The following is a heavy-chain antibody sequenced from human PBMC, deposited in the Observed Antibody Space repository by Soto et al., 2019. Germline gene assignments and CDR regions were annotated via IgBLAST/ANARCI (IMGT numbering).Heavy chain of an antibody. J-gene: IGHJ5*02. Sequence: SETLSLTCTVSGGSISSSSYYWGWIRQPPGKGLEWIGSIYYSGSTYYNPSLKSRVTISVDTSKNQFSLKLSSVTAADTAVYYCARHHPRIFGVVISWFDPWGQGTLVTVSS. CDR2: IYYSGST. CDR1: GGSISSSSYY. V-gene: IGHV4-39*01. CDR3: ARHHPRIFGVVISWFDP. D-gene: IGHD3-3*01.